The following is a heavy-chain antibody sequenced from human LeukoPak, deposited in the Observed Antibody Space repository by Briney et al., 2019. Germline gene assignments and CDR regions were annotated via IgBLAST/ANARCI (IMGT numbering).Heavy chain of an antibody. CDR1: GFTFPNAW. J-gene: IGHJ4*02. Sequence: GGSLRLSCAASGFTFPNAWVNWVRQAPGKGLEWVGHIKSKGNGGTIDYAAPVKGSFTISGDDSKNTVYLQMNSLEIEDTAVYCTTDPGTGVRGYWGQGTLVTVSS. CDR2: IKSKGNGGTI. D-gene: IGHD3-10*01. V-gene: IGHV3-15*01. CDR3: TTDPGTGVRGY.